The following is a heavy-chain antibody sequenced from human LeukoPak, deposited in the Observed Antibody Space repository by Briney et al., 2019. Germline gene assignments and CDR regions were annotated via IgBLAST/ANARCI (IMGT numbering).Heavy chain of an antibody. CDR2: ISSSGSYI. Sequence: GGSLRLSCAASGFTFSNSRLNWVRQAPGKGLEWVSSISSSGSYIYYADSVKGRFTISRANAKNSLYLQMNSLRAEDTAVNYCARDGGLCCGDTCRFCDFWPQGTLTTVSS. J-gene: IGHJ4*02. CDR1: GFTFSNSR. D-gene: IGHD2-15*01. CDR3: ARDGGLCCGDTCRFCDF. V-gene: IGHV3-21*04.